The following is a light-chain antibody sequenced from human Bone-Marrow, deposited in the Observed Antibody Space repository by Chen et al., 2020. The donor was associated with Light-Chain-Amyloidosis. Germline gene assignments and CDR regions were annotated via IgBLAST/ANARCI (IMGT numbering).Light chain of an antibody. CDR2: DDS. Sequence: SYVLTQPSSVSVAPGQTATIACGGNNIGSTSVHWYQQTPGQAPLLVVYDDSDRPSGIPERLSGSNSGNTATLTIIRVPAGDEAYYYCQVWDRSSDRPLFGGGTKLTVL. CDR3: QVWDRSSDRPL. V-gene: IGLV3-21*02. J-gene: IGLJ3*02. CDR1: NIGSTS.